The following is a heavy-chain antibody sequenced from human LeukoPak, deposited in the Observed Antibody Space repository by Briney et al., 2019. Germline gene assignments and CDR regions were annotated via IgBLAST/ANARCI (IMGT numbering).Heavy chain of an antibody. CDR3: ARVLGGGWSYFDY. CDR1: GGSFSGYY. V-gene: IGHV4-34*01. J-gene: IGHJ4*02. D-gene: IGHD6-19*01. CDR2: INHSGST. Sequence: SETLSLTCAVYGGSFSGYYWSWIRQPPGTGLEWIGEINHSGSTNYNPSLKSRVTISVDTSKNQFSLKLSSVTATDTAVYYCARVLGGGWSYFDYWGQGTLVTVSS.